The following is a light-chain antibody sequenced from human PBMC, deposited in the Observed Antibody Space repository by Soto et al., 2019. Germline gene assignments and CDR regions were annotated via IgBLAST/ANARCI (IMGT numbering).Light chain of an antibody. CDR3: QQYAGSPLT. Sequence: EIVLTQSPGTLSLSPGERATLSCRASQFVSSNSLAWYQQKRGQAPRLLIHDASSRATGIPDRFSGSGSGTEFTLTISRLEPEDFAVYYCQQYAGSPLTFGQGTKVEVK. CDR1: QFVSSNS. V-gene: IGKV3-20*01. CDR2: DAS. J-gene: IGKJ1*01.